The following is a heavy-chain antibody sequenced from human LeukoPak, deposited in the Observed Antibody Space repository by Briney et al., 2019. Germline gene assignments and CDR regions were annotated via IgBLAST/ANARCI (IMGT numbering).Heavy chain of an antibody. Sequence: SETLSLTCAVYGGSLSGYYWSWISQPPGKGLEWTGEINHSGSTNYNPSLKSRVTISVDTSKNQFSLKLSSVTAADTAVYYCARGKGYGSGSYSQGLDPWVQGTPVTVSS. CDR3: ARGKGYGSGSYSQGLDP. CDR2: INHSGST. J-gene: IGHJ5*02. CDR1: GGSLSGYY. D-gene: IGHD3-10*01. V-gene: IGHV4-34*01.